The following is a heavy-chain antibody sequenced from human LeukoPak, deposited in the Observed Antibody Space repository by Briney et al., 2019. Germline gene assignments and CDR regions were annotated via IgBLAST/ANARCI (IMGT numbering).Heavy chain of an antibody. CDR2: IIPVPNIA. J-gene: IGHJ4*02. Sequence: GASVKVSCKASGGTFSSYAISWVRQAPGQGLEWMGRIIPVPNIANYAQKFQGRVTITADKSTSTAYMELSSLRSEDTAVYYCARGGPLGVVTHHFDFWGQGTLVTVSS. CDR3: ARGGPLGVVTHHFDF. CDR1: GGTFSSYA. V-gene: IGHV1-69*04. D-gene: IGHD3-3*01.